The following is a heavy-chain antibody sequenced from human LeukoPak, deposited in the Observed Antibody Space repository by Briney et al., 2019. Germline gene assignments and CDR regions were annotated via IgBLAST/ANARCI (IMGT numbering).Heavy chain of an antibody. CDR2: ISGGGGST. Sequence: GGSLRLSCAASGFTFSSYAMSWVRQAPGKGLEWVSAISGGGGSTYYADSVKGRFTISRDNSKNTLYLQMNSLRAEDTAVYYCAKGGLRQLRYKVMDAFDIWGQGTMVTVSS. J-gene: IGHJ3*02. CDR3: AKGGLRQLRYKVMDAFDI. D-gene: IGHD5-18*01. V-gene: IGHV3-23*01. CDR1: GFTFSSYA.